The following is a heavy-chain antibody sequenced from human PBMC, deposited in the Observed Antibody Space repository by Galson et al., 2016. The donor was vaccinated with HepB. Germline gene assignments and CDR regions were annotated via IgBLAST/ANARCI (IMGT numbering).Heavy chain of an antibody. J-gene: IGHJ3*02. CDR3: VRDELSGSYYHALDI. D-gene: IGHD1-26*01. CDR2: INTANGNT. Sequence: SVKVSCKASGYAFTNYPMHWVRQAPGQRLEWMGWINTANGNTKYSQKFQGRVTINRDTSATTVYMELSSLSSEDTATYYCVRDELSGSYYHALDIWGQGTKVTVSS. CDR1: GYAFTNYP. V-gene: IGHV1-3*04.